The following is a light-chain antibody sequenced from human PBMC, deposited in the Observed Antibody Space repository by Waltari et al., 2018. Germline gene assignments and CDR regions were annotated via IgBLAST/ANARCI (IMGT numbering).Light chain of an antibody. CDR2: DAS. V-gene: IGKV1-5*01. J-gene: IGKJ2*01. CDR1: ENISRW. CDR3: QQYDSYPL. Sequence: DIQMTQSPSTLSASVGDRVTITCRASENISRWLAWYQQKPGKAPKVLIYDASSMGSGGPSRFSGSGSGTEFTLTISSLQPDDSATYYCQQYDSYPLFGQGTKLEIK.